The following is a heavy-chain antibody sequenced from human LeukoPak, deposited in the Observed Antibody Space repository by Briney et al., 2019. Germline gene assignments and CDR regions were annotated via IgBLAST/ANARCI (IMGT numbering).Heavy chain of an antibody. D-gene: IGHD1-26*01. V-gene: IGHV5-51*01. CDR2: IYPGDSDA. J-gene: IGHJ4*02. Sequence: GESLKISCKGSEYSFTNHWIAWVRQMPVKGLEWMGIIYPGDSDARYSPSFQGQVTISADKSISTAYLQWSSLKASDTAMYYWEGTGGNYFDYWGQGTLVTVSS. CDR3: EGTGGNYFDY. CDR1: EYSFTNHW.